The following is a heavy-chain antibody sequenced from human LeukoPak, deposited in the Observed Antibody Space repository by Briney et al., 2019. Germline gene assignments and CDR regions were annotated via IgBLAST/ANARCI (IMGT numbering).Heavy chain of an antibody. D-gene: IGHD6-19*01. CDR3: ARGSSVAVLIHFYFYMDV. CDR2: MNPNSGNT. CDR1: GYTFTSYD. J-gene: IGHJ6*03. V-gene: IGHV1-8*03. Sequence: ASVKVSCKASGYTFTSYDINWVRQATGQGLEWMGWMNPNSGNTGYAQKFQGRVTITRNTSISTAYMELSSLRSEDTAVYYCARGSSVAVLIHFYFYMDVWDKGTTVTVSS.